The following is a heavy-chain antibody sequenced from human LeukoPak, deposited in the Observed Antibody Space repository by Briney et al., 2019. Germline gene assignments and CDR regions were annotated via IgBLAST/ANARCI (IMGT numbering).Heavy chain of an antibody. D-gene: IGHD3-22*01. CDR1: SDSITSSSYL. Sequence: KPSETLSLTCSVSSDSITSSSYLWSWIRQPPGKGLEWIGEINHSGSTNYNPSLKSRVTISVDTSKKQFSLKLSSVTAADTAVYYCVTYYFDSSGPKKNYWGQGTLVTVSS. CDR2: INHSGST. CDR3: VTYYFDSSGPKKNY. V-gene: IGHV4-39*07. J-gene: IGHJ4*02.